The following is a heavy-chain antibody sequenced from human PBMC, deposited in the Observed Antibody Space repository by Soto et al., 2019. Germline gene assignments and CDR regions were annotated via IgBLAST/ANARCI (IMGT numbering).Heavy chain of an antibody. CDR1: GFTFDDYA. Sequence: EVQLVESGGVVVQPGGSLRLSCAASGFTFDDYAMHWVRQAPGKGLEWVSIISWDGGSTYYADSVKGRFTISRDNSKNSLYRQMNSLRAEDTALYYCAKGSGPVAGNPYYFDYWGQGTLVTVSS. D-gene: IGHD6-19*01. CDR2: ISWDGGST. CDR3: AKGSGPVAGNPYYFDY. V-gene: IGHV3-43D*04. J-gene: IGHJ4*02.